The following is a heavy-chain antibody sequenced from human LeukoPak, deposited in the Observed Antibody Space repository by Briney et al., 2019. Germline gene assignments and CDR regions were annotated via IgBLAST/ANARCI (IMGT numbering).Heavy chain of an antibody. CDR1: GFTVSSNY. D-gene: IGHD3-22*01. CDR2: IYSGGST. V-gene: IGHV3-53*04. Sequence: GGSLRLSCAASGFTVSSNYMSWVRQAPGKGLEWVSVIYSGGSTYYADSVKGRFTISRHNPKNTLYLQMNSLRAEDTAVYYCATTWCSSGCYAFDYWGQGTLVTVSS. J-gene: IGHJ4*02. CDR3: ATTWCSSGCYAFDY.